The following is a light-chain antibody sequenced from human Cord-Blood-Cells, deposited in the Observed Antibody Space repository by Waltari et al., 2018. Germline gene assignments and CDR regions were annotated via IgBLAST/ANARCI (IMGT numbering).Light chain of an antibody. V-gene: IGLV2-14*01. J-gene: IGLJ3*02. CDR2: DVS. CDR1: SSDVGGYNY. Sequence: QSALTQPASVSGSPGQSITISCTGTSSDVGGYNYVSWYQQHPGKAPKLMIYDVSNRPSGVSNRCSGSKSGNTASLTISGLQAEDEAYYYCSSYTSSSTLGFGGGTKLTVL. CDR3: SSYTSSSTLG.